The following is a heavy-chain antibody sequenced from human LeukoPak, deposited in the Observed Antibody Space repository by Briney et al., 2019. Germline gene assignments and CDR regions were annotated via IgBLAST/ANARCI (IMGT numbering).Heavy chain of an antibody. J-gene: IGHJ4*02. D-gene: IGHD1-26*01. Sequence: SETLSLTCTVSGGSISSYYWSWIRQPPGKGLEWIGYIYYSGSTNYNPSLKSRVTISVDTSKNQFSLKLSSVTAADTAVYYCAREVGYYFDYWGQGALVTVSS. CDR2: IYYSGST. V-gene: IGHV4-59*01. CDR1: GGSISSYY. CDR3: AREVGYYFDY.